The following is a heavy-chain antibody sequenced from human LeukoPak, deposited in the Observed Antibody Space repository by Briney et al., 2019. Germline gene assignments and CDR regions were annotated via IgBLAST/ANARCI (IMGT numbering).Heavy chain of an antibody. CDR3: ARNRKRTFEYSSSGNFDY. V-gene: IGHV1-2*02. CDR1: GGTFSSYA. J-gene: IGHJ4*02. Sequence: GASVKVSCKASGGTFSSYAISWVRQAPGQGLEWMGWINPNSGGTNYAQKFQGRVTMTRDTSISTAYMELSRLRSDDTAVYYCARNRKRTFEYSSSGNFDYWGQGTLVTVSS. CDR2: INPNSGGT. D-gene: IGHD6-6*01.